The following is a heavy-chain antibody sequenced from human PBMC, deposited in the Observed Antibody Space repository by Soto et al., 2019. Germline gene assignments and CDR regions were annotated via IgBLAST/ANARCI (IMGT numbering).Heavy chain of an antibody. CDR3: ARDSQGVPWELPPRYGMDV. J-gene: IGHJ6*04. CDR2: IYHSGGT. D-gene: IGHD1-26*01. CDR1: GGSISSSNW. Sequence: QVQLQESGPGLVKPSGTLSLTCAVSGGSISSSNWWSWVRQPPGKGLEWIGEIYHSGGTNYNPSRKCRVTKAVDKSMPRFSLILRSVPRGDTAVYYCARDSQGVPWELPPRYGMDVWGKGPAVTVSS. V-gene: IGHV4-4*02.